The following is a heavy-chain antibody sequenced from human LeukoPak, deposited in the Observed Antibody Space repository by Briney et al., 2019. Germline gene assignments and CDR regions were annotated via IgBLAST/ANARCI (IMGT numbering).Heavy chain of an antibody. Sequence: PGGSLRLSCAASGLTFSSHAMSWVRQAPGKGLEWVSSISGSGGSTYYADSVRGRFTVSRDNSRNTLALQMNSLRAEDTAVYYCAGSPTVDAAFDIWGQGTMVTVSS. CDR2: ISGSGGST. CDR3: AGSPTVDAAFDI. D-gene: IGHD4-23*01. J-gene: IGHJ3*02. V-gene: IGHV3-23*01. CDR1: GLTFSSHA.